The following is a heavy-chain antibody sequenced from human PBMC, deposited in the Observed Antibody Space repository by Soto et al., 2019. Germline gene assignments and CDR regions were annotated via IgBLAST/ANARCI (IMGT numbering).Heavy chain of an antibody. J-gene: IGHJ4*02. V-gene: IGHV3-23*01. CDR1: GLTFSGYG. CDR2: ISGSGSST. Sequence: EVQLLESGGGLVKPGGSLRLSCAASGLTFSGYGMSWVRQAPGTGLEWASAISGSGSSTYYADSVKGRFTISRDDSKNILFLQMNSLRAEDTAVYYCVTRSRGLQSSPPRLDSWGQGTLVTVSS. D-gene: IGHD4-4*01. CDR3: VTRSRGLQSSPPRLDS.